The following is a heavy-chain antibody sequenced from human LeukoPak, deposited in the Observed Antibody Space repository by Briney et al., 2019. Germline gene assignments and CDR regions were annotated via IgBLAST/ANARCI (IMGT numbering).Heavy chain of an antibody. CDR3: ARGPAGYN. V-gene: IGHV3-53*01. D-gene: IGHD1-1*01. CDR1: GFTVSSNH. J-gene: IGHJ4*02. CDR2: IYSGGST. Sequence: GGSLRLSCAASGFTVSSNHMSWVRQAPGKGLEWVSVIYSGGSTDYADSVKGRFTISRDNLKNTLYLQMNSLRAEDTAVYYCARGPAGYNWGQGTLVTVSS.